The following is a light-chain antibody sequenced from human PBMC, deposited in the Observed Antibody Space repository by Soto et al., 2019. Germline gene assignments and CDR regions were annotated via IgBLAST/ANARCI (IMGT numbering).Light chain of an antibody. CDR2: KDS. CDR3: QSADSSVTPHVL. Sequence: SYELTQPPSVSVSPGQTARITCSGDTLPKQYAYWYQQKPGQAPMLVIYKDSERPSGIPERFSGSSSGTTVTLTISGVQAEDEADYYCQSADSSVTPHVLFGGGTKVTVL. CDR1: TLPKQY. V-gene: IGLV3-25*03. J-gene: IGLJ2*01.